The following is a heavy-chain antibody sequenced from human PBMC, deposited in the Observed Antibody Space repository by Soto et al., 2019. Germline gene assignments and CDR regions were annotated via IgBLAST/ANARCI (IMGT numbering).Heavy chain of an antibody. CDR3: AKDRTVGTLVDGMDV. V-gene: IGHV3-9*01. Sequence: EVQLVESGGGLVQPGRSLRLSCAASGFTFDDYAMHWVRQAPGKGLEWVSGISWNSGSIGYADSVKGRFTISRDNAKNSLYLQMNSVRAEDTALYYCAKDRTVGTLVDGMDVWGQGTTVTVSS. D-gene: IGHD1-1*01. CDR2: ISWNSGSI. J-gene: IGHJ6*02. CDR1: GFTFDDYA.